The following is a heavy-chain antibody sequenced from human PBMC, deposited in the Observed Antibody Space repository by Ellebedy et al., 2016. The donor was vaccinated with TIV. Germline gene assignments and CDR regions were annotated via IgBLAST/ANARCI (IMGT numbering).Heavy chain of an antibody. J-gene: IGHJ4*02. CDR1: GFTFSSYA. CDR2: ISGSGGST. CDR3: ARDRHCVGGRCYSV. V-gene: IGHV3-23*01. Sequence: PGGSLRLSCAASGFTFSSYAMSWVRQAPGKGLEWVSAISGSGGSTYYADSVKGRFTISRDNSKNTRYLQMNSLRAEDTAVYYCARDRHCVGGRCYSVWGQGTLVTVSS. D-gene: IGHD2-15*01.